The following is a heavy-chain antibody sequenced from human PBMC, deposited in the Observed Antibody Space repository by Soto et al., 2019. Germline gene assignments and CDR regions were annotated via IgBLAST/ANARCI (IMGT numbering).Heavy chain of an antibody. CDR3: AKDLYDSSGPPLG. CDR1: GFTFSSYA. D-gene: IGHD3-22*01. CDR2: ISGSGGST. J-gene: IGHJ4*02. V-gene: IGHV3-23*01. Sequence: RLSCAASGFTFSSYAMSWVRQAPGKGLEWVSAISGSGGSTYYADSVKGRFTISRDNSKNTLYLQMNSLRAEDTAVYYCAKDLYDSSGPPLGWGQGTLVTVSS.